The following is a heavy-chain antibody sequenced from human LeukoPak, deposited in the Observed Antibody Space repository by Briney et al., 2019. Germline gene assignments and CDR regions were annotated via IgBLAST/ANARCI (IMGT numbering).Heavy chain of an antibody. V-gene: IGHV3-53*01. D-gene: IGHD2-15*01. J-gene: IGHJ5*02. Sequence: GGSLRLSCAASGFTVSSNYMTWVRQAPGKGLEWVSLIYSGGSTYYADSVKGRFTISRDNSKNTLYLQMNTLRAEDTAVYSCARGADGVSSNSRGWFDPWGQGTLVTVSS. CDR2: IYSGGST. CDR1: GFTVSSNY. CDR3: ARGADGVSSNSRGWFDP.